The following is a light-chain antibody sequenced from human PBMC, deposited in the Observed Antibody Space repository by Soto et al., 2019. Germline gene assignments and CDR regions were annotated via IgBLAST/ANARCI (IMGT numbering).Light chain of an antibody. CDR2: GAS. J-gene: IGKJ5*01. V-gene: IGKV3-20*01. Sequence: EIVMTPSPATLSVVPVSSANLSGRASQSVSSNLAWYQQKPGQAPRLLIYGASSRATGIPDRFSGSGSGTDFNLTISRLEPEDLAVYYGQQYGSSPITFGQGTRLEIK. CDR3: QQYGSSPIT. CDR1: QSVSSN.